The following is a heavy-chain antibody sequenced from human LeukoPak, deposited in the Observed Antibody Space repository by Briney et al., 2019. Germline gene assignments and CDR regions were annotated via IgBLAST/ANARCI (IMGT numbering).Heavy chain of an antibody. CDR3: AKGTGYCTTTGCYMEGGLDY. J-gene: IGHJ4*02. V-gene: IGHV3-23*01. Sequence: GGSLRLSCAASGFTFSSYGMHWVRQAPGRGLEWVSAVSGSGGNTYYADSVKGRFTISRDNSESTLYLQMSSLRAEDTAVYYCAKGTGYCTTTGCYMEGGLDYWGQGSLVTVSS. D-gene: IGHD2-2*02. CDR2: VSGSGGNT. CDR1: GFTFSSYG.